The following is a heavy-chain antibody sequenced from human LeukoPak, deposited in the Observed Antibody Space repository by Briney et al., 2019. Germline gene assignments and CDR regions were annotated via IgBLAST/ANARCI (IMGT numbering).Heavy chain of an antibody. CDR2: ILPGDSDT. Sequence: GESLKISCKASGNNFPNYWIGWVRQMPGKGLEWMGIILPGDSDTRYSPSFQGQVTISVDKSISTAYLQWGSLKASDTAIYYCARHPGYCSDTTCYSYFDYWGQGNLVTVSS. CDR3: ARHPGYCSDTTCYSYFDY. J-gene: IGHJ4*02. V-gene: IGHV5-51*01. D-gene: IGHD2-2*02. CDR1: GNNFPNYW.